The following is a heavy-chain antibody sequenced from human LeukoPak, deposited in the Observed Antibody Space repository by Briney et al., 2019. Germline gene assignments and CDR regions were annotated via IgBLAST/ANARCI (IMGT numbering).Heavy chain of an antibody. V-gene: IGHV6-1*01. CDR1: GDSVSSNSAA. CDR3: ARGVGYSSSWYAPRRNWFDP. D-gene: IGHD6-13*01. Sequence: SQTLSLTCAISGDSVSSNSAAWNWIRQSPSRGLEWLGGTYYRSKWYNDYAVSVKSRITINPDTSKNQFSLQLNSVTPEDTAVYYCARGVGYSSSWYAPRRNWFDPWGQGTLVTVSS. CDR2: TYYRSKWYN. J-gene: IGHJ5*02.